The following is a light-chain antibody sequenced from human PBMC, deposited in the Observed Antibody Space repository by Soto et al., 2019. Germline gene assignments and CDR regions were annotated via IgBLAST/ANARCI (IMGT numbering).Light chain of an antibody. J-gene: IGKJ5*01. V-gene: IGKV3-11*01. CDR3: QQRSNSPPWIT. CDR1: QSVATN. Sequence: EIVMTQSPATLSVSPGERATLSCRASQSVATNLAWYQQKPGQPPRLLIYGASTRATGIPAKFSGSGSGTDFTLTISSLEPEDSAVYYCQQRSNSPPWITFGQGTRLEIK. CDR2: GAS.